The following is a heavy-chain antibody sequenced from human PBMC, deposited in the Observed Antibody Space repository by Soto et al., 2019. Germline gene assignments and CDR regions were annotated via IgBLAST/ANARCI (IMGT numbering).Heavy chain of an antibody. CDR2: IKQDGSEK. Sequence: GGALRLFCAASGFTFSRYWMSWVRQAPGKGLEWVANIKQDGSEKYYVDSVKGRFTISRDNAKNSLYLQMSSLRAEDTAVYYCAKESGIAVAATDIDYWGQGALVTVSS. CDR3: AKESGIAVAATDIDY. D-gene: IGHD6-19*01. CDR1: GFTFSRYW. J-gene: IGHJ4*02. V-gene: IGHV3-7*03.